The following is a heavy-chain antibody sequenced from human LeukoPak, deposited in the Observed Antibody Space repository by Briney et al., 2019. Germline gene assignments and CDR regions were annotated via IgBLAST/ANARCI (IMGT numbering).Heavy chain of an antibody. Sequence: PSETLSLTCTVSGGSISSGDYYWSWIRQPPGKGLEWIGYIYYSGSTYYNPSLKSRVTISVDTSKNQFSLKLSSVTAADTAVYYCARANYYDSSGYSVDAFDIWGRGTMVTVSS. J-gene: IGHJ3*02. CDR3: ARANYYDSSGYSVDAFDI. CDR1: GGSISSGDYY. CDR2: IYYSGST. D-gene: IGHD3-22*01. V-gene: IGHV4-30-4*01.